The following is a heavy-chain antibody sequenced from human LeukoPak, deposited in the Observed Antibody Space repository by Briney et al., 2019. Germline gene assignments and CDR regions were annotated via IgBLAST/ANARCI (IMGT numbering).Heavy chain of an antibody. D-gene: IGHD3-22*01. CDR3: ARHEYYDSRGSHYYSYYYMDV. CDR1: GYSISSGFY. V-gene: IGHV4-38-2*01. Sequence: SETLSLTCAVSGYSISSGFYWCCIRQPPGKGLEWIGSIYHSGSTYYNPSLKSRVTISVDTSKNQFSLQLSSLTAADTAVSYCARHEYYDSRGSHYYSYYYMDVWGKGTTVTVSS. J-gene: IGHJ6*03. CDR2: IYHSGST.